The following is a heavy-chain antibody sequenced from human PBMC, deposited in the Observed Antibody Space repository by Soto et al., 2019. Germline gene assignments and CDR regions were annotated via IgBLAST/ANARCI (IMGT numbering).Heavy chain of an antibody. V-gene: IGHV4-31*03. J-gene: IGHJ6*02. Sequence: QVQLQESGPGLVKPSQTLSLTCTVSGGSISSGGYYWSWIRQHPGKGLEWIGYIYYSESTYYNPSLKSRVTISVDTSKNQFSLKLSSVTAADTAVYYCARDRPSYYDSSGYYYYYGMDVWGQGTTVTVSS. CDR2: IYYSEST. CDR1: GGSISSGGYY. CDR3: ARDRPSYYDSSGYYYYYGMDV. D-gene: IGHD3-22*01.